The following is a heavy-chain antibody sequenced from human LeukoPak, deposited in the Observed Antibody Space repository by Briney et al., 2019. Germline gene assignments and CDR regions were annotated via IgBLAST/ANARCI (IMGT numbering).Heavy chain of an antibody. D-gene: IGHD2-2*01. CDR1: GGSISSSSYY. CDR3: ARIYCSSTSCYFVGTSDAFDI. Sequence: SETLSLTCTVSGGSISSSSYYWGWIRQPPGKGLEWIGSIYYSGSTYYNPSLKSRVTISVDTSKNQFSLKLNSVTAADTAVYYCARIYCSSTSCYFVGTSDAFDIWGQGTMVTVSS. J-gene: IGHJ3*02. V-gene: IGHV4-39*07. CDR2: IYYSGST.